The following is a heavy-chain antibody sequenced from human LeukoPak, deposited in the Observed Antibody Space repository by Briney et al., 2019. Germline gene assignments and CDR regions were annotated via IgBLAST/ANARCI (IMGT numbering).Heavy chain of an antibody. Sequence: GGSLRLSCAASGFTFSNFDMDWVRQAPGKGLEWVSVIYSGGSTYYADSVKGRFTISRDNSKNTLYLQMNSLRAEDTAVYYCARDRGYGSGSYSPLDYWGQGTLVTVSS. CDR2: IYSGGST. CDR3: ARDRGYGSGSYSPLDY. V-gene: IGHV3-53*01. D-gene: IGHD3-10*01. CDR1: GFTFSNFD. J-gene: IGHJ4*02.